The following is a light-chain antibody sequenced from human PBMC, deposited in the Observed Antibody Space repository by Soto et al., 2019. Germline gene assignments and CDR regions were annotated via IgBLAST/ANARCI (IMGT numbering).Light chain of an antibody. Sequence: EIVLTQSPGTLSLSPGERAPLSCRASQSVSSSYLAWYQQKTGQAPRILIYGASSRATGIPDRFSGSGSGTDFTLTISRLEPEDFSVYYCQQYGNSPWTFGQGTKVDIK. J-gene: IGKJ1*01. CDR2: GAS. CDR3: QQYGNSPWT. CDR1: QSVSSSY. V-gene: IGKV3-20*01.